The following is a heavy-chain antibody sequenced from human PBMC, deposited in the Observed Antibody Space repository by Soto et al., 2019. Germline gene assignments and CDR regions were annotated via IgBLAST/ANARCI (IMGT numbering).Heavy chain of an antibody. Sequence: SETLSLTCTVSGGSISTYYWTWIRQHPGKGLDWIGYIFYSGSAYYNPSLNSRVTISVDTSKNQFSLKLTSVTAADTALYYCARGHEVGYNQYYFDYWGQGTLVTVSS. D-gene: IGHD5-12*01. CDR3: ARGHEVGYNQYYFDY. CDR2: IFYSGSA. CDR1: GGSISTYY. J-gene: IGHJ4*02. V-gene: IGHV4-59*06.